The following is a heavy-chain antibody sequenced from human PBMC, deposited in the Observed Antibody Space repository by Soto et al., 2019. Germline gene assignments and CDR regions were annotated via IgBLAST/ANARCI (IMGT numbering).Heavy chain of an antibody. CDR2: IRGTT. D-gene: IGHD2-21*01. CDR1: GFTFTSDS. Sequence: GWSLRLSCAASGFTFTSDSMNWVRQAPGKGLEWVSYIRGTTHYADSVKGRFTISRDNARSSLYLQMNSLRADDTAVYYCARDDSFAFDIWGQGTMVTVSS. V-gene: IGHV3-48*01. J-gene: IGHJ3*02. CDR3: ARDDSFAFDI.